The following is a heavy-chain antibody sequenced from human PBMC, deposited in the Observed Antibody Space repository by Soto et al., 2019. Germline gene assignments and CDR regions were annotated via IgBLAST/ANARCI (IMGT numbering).Heavy chain of an antibody. CDR3: ARGYYDILTGYPRPASFDY. V-gene: IGHV4-31*03. J-gene: IGHJ4*02. CDR2: IYYSGST. Sequence: SDTLSLPCTVSGGSISSGGYYWSWIRQHPGKGLEWIGYIYYSGSTYYNPSLKSRVTISVDTSKNQFSLKLSSVTAADTAVYYCARGYYDILTGYPRPASFDYWGQGTLVTVSS. D-gene: IGHD3-9*01. CDR1: GGSISSGGYY.